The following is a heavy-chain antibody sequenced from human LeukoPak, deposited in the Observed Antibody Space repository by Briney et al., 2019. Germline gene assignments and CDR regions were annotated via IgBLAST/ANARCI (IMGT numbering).Heavy chain of an antibody. CDR2: IIPSVGST. D-gene: IGHD3-22*01. V-gene: IGHV1-46*03. CDR3: CTDPEIVVVNDNALVI. CDR1: GYTFTSYY. Sequence: ASVKVSCKASGYTFTSYYMHWVRQAPGQGLEWMGMIIPSVGSTSYAQKFQGRVTMTKDASTSQVHVELSSLRSEGPAVYYYCTDPEIVVVNDNALVIWGRGAMVAIAS. J-gene: IGHJ3*02.